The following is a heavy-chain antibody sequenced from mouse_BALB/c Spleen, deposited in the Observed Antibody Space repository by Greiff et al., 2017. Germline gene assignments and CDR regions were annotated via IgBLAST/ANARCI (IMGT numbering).Heavy chain of an antibody. J-gene: IGHJ3*01. Sequence: QVQLQQSGPELVKPGASVRISCKASGYTFTSYYIHWVKQRPGKGLEWIGWIYPGNVNTKYNEKFKGKATLTADKSSSTAYMQLSSLTSEDSAVYFCARDDYGFAYWGQGTLVTVSA. CDR2: IYPGNVNT. CDR3: ARDDYGFAY. D-gene: IGHD2-4*01. V-gene: IGHV1S56*01. CDR1: GYTFTSYY.